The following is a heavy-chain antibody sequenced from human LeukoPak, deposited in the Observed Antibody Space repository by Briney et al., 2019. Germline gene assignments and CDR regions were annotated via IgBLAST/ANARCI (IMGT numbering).Heavy chain of an antibody. Sequence: GGSLRLSCAASGFTFSDYYMSWIRQAPGKGLEWVSYISSSRSYTNYADSVKGRFTISRDNAKNSLYLQMNSLRAEDTAVYYCARDRGGYGSGSYHDYWGQGTLVTVSS. CDR3: ARDRGGYGSGSYHDY. CDR1: GFTFSDYY. D-gene: IGHD3-10*01. CDR2: ISSSRSYT. V-gene: IGHV3-11*06. J-gene: IGHJ4*02.